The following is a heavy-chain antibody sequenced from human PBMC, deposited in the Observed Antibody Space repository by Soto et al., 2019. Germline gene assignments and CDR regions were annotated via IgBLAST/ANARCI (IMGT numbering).Heavy chain of an antibody. V-gene: IGHV3-33*01. CDR3: SRGRRNPPSGYYCVYVDV. J-gene: IGHJ6*03. CDR1: GFNFRNYG. Sequence: QVQLIESGGGVVQPGGSLRLSCAASGFNFRNYGMRWLRQAPGKGLEGAAVIRSDGSSKYYGDSVKGRFSISRDNSKNSVYLEMNNLRVENTAAYYCSRGRRNPPSGYYCVYVDVWGKGVMVTVSS. CDR2: IRSDGSSK. D-gene: IGHD3-10*01.